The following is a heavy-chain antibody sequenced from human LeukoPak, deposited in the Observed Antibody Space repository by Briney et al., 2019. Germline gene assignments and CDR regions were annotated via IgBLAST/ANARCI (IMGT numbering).Heavy chain of an antibody. CDR3: ARGRGGLGMQQLVLLCLGY. CDR1: GYTFTGYY. CDR2: INPNSGGT. V-gene: IGHV1-2*02. Sequence: GASVKVSCKASGYTFTGYYMHWVRQAPGQGLEWMGWINPNSGGTNYAQKFQGRVTMTRDTSISTAYMELSRLRSDDTAVYYCARGRGGLGMQQLVLLCLGYWGQGTLVTVSS. D-gene: IGHD6-13*01. J-gene: IGHJ4*02.